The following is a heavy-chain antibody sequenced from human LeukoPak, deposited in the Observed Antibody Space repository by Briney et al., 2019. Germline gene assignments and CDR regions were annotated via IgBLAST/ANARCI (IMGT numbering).Heavy chain of an antibody. V-gene: IGHV3-23*01. J-gene: IGHJ4*02. Sequence: GGSLRLSCAASKFTFSSYAMTWARQAPGQGLQWVSTITCSGTGTFYADSVKGRFTISRDNSKNTLYLQLISLRAGDTAVFYCARSGYWTGPSCYYDYWGQGTLVTVSS. D-gene: IGHD2-2*01. CDR2: ITCSGTGT. CDR3: ARSGYWTGPSCYYDY. CDR1: KFTFSSYA.